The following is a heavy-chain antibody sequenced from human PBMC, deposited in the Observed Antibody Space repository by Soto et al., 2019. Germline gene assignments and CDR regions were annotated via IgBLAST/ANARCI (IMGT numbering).Heavy chain of an antibody. V-gene: IGHV3-23*01. D-gene: IGHD2-2*01. CDR1: GFTFSSYA. CDR2: ISGSGGST. CDR3: AKDRLRYCSSTSCYGMSGFDP. J-gene: IGHJ5*02. Sequence: LRLSCAASGFTFSSYAMSWVRQAPGKGLEWVSAISGSGGSTYYADSVKGRFTISRDNSKNTLYLQMNSLRAEDTAVYYCAKDRLRYCSSTSCYGMSGFDPWGQGTLVTVSS.